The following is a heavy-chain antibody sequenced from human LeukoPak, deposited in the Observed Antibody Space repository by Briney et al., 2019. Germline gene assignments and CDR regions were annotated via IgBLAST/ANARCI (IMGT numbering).Heavy chain of an antibody. V-gene: IGHV3-9*01. J-gene: IGHJ4*02. CDR1: GFTFDDYA. Sequence: GGSLRLSCAASGFTFDDYAMHWVRQPPGKCLEWVSGISWNSGSIGYADSVKGRFTISRDNAKNSLYLQMNSLRAEDTALYYCAKDTIRYSSSFDYWGQGTLVTVSS. CDR2: ISWNSGSI. CDR3: AKDTIRYSSSFDY. D-gene: IGHD6-13*01.